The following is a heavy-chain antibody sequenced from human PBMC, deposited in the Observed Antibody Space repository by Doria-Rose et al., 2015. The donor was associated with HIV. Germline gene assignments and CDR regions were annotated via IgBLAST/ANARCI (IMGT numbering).Heavy chain of an antibody. D-gene: IGHD3-22*01. J-gene: IGHJ6*03. CDR3: AKQQYYYDSSGYYYMDV. V-gene: IGHV3-23*01. CDR1: GFTFSSYA. CDR2: ISGSGYST. Sequence: CAASGFTFSSYAMSWVRQAPGKGLEWVSAISGSGYSTYYADSVKGRFTISRDNSKNTLYLQMNSLRAEDTAVYYCAKQQYYYDSSGYYYMDVWDKGTTVTVSS.